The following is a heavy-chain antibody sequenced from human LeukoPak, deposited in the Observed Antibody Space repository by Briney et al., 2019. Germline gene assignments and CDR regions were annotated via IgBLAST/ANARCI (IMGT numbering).Heavy chain of an antibody. Sequence: PSETLSLTCTVSGGSISHYYWSWIRQPPGKGLEWIGEINHRGSTNYNPSLKGRVIISVDTSKNQFSLRLTSVTAADTAVYYCARGTVVAAISWFDPWGQGTLVTVSS. J-gene: IGHJ5*02. D-gene: IGHD2-15*01. CDR3: ARGTVVAAISWFDP. CDR1: GGSISHYY. V-gene: IGHV4-34*01. CDR2: INHRGST.